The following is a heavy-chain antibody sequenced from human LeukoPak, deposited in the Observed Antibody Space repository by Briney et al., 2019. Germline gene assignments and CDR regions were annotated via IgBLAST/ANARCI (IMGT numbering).Heavy chain of an antibody. CDR1: GGSISSSNW. CDR2: IYHSGST. Sequence: PSGTLSLTCAVSGGSISSSNWWSWVRQAPGKGLEWIGEIYHSGSTNYNPPLKSRVTISVDKSKNQFSLKLSSVTAADTAVYYCAREGVVTAIGRYFDLWGRGTLVTVSS. CDR3: AREGVVTAIGRYFDL. V-gene: IGHV4-4*02. J-gene: IGHJ2*01. D-gene: IGHD2-21*02.